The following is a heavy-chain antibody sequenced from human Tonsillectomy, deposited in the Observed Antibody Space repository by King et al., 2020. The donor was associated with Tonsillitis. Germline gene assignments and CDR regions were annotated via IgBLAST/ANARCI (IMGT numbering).Heavy chain of an antibody. J-gene: IGHJ6*02. CDR2: ISYDGSNK. D-gene: IGHD4-17*01. Sequence: VQLVESGGGVVQPGRSLRLSCAASGFTFSSYAMHWVRQAPGKGLEWVADISYDGSNKYYADSVKGRFTISRDNSKNTLYLQMNSLRDEDTAVYYCARRDGDLDYYYYGMDVWGLGTTVTVSS. V-gene: IGHV3-30-3*01. CDR3: ARRDGDLDYYYYGMDV. CDR1: GFTFSSYA.